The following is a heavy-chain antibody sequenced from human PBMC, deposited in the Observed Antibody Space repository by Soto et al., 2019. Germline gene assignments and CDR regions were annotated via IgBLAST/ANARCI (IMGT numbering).Heavy chain of an antibody. J-gene: IGHJ4*02. CDR3: ALLDGGGVFDH. CDR1: GFTFNMYA. V-gene: IGHV3-23*01. CDR2: ITGSGVST. Sequence: EVQLLESGGGLVQPGGSLTLSCTVSGFTFNMYAMSWGRQAPGKALEWVSAITGSGVSTYYADSVKGRFTISRDNSKNSLYLQLNSLRAEDTAVYYCALLDGGGVFDHWGPGTLVTVSS.